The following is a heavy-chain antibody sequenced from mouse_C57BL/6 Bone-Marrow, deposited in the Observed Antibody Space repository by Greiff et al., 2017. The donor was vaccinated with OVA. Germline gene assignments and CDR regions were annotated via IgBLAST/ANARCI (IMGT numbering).Heavy chain of an antibody. CDR3: ARRGGRYFDV. V-gene: IGHV1-26*01. J-gene: IGHJ1*03. CDR1: GYTFTDYY. CDR2: INPNNGGT. Sequence: VQLQQSGPELVKPGASVKISCKASGYTFTDYYMNWVKQSPGKSLEWIGDINPNNGGTSYNQKFKGKATLTVDKSSSTAYMELRSLTSEDSAVYYCARRGGRYFDVWGTGTTVTVSS.